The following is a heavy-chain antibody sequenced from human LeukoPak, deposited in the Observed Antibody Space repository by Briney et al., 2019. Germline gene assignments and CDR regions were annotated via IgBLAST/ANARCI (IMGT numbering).Heavy chain of an antibody. D-gene: IGHD6-19*01. CDR3: ARWYSSGWAFDY. Sequence: PSETLSLTCTVSGASISSHYWSWIRQPPGKGLEWIGYIHYSGSTKYNPSLKSRVTISVDTSRNQFSLKLSSVTAADTAVYYCARWYSSGWAFDYWGQGTLVTVSS. V-gene: IGHV4-59*08. CDR1: GASISSHY. CDR2: IHYSGST. J-gene: IGHJ4*02.